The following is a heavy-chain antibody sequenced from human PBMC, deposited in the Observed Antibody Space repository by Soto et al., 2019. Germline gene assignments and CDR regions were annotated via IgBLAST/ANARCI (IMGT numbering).Heavy chain of an antibody. V-gene: IGHV3-7*01. Sequence: GGSLRLSCAASGFTLYNNWMSWVRQAAGKGLEWVANMKEDGSEKYYVDSVRGRFTISRDNAKNSLYLQMNNMRVEDTAVYYCARDLGWNTFDDWGQGTRVTVSS. CDR1: GFTLYNNW. D-gene: IGHD1-1*01. J-gene: IGHJ4*02. CDR3: ARDLGWNTFDD. CDR2: MKEDGSEK.